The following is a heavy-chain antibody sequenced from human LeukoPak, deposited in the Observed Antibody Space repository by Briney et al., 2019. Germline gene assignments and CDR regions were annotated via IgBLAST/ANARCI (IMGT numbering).Heavy chain of an antibody. CDR1: GFTVSSNS. CDR3: ARRAGAYSHPYDY. J-gene: IGHJ4*02. Sequence: PGGSLRLPCTASGFTVSSNSMSWVRQAPGKGLEWVSFIYSDNTHYSDSVKGRFTISRDNSKSTLYLQMNSLRAEDTTVYYCARRAGAYSHPYDYWGQGTLVTVSS. V-gene: IGHV3-53*01. CDR2: IYSDNT. D-gene: IGHD4/OR15-4a*01.